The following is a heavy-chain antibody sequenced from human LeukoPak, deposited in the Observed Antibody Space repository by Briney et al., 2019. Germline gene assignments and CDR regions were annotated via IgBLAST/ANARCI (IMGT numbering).Heavy chain of an antibody. D-gene: IGHD3-22*01. CDR2: IIPILGIA. Sequence: SVKVSCKASGGTFSSYAISWVRQAPGQGLEWMGRIIPILGIANYAQKFQGRVTITADKSTSTAYMELSSLRSEDTAAYYCARDPDSRMVAIESDYWGQGTLVTVSS. J-gene: IGHJ4*02. CDR1: GGTFSSYA. V-gene: IGHV1-69*04. CDR3: ARDPDSRMVAIESDY.